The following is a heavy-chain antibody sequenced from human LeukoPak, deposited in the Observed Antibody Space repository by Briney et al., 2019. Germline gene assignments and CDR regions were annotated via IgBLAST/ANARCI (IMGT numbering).Heavy chain of an antibody. J-gene: IGHJ6*02. Sequence: PGGSLRLSCAASESTFSSYWMSWVRQAPGKGLEWVANINQDGSEKDYVDSVKGRFTISRDNVKNSLYPQMNSLRAEDTAVYYCARAIHNYYDSSGYYSPLYYYGMDVWGQGTTVTVSS. D-gene: IGHD3-22*01. CDR2: INQDGSEK. CDR1: ESTFSSYW. CDR3: ARAIHNYYDSSGYYSPLYYYGMDV. V-gene: IGHV3-7*01.